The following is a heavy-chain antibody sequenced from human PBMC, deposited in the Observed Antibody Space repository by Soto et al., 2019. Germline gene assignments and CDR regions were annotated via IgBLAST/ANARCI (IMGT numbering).Heavy chain of an antibody. V-gene: IGHV4-30-4*01. CDR3: ARGPSGDNVDY. CDR1: GGSISSCDYY. J-gene: IGHJ4*02. CDR2: IYNSGSN. D-gene: IGHD1-26*01. Sequence: QVQLQEPGARLVEPSQTMSLTCTVSGGSISSCDYYWSWIRQPPVTGVELIGHIYNSGSNYSNPSLKSRVTISVDMSKNQFSPKLGSVTAADTAVYYCARGPSGDNVDYWGQGTLVTVSS.